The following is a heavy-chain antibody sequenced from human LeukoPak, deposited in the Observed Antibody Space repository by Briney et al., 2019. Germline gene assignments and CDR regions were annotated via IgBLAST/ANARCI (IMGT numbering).Heavy chain of an antibody. J-gene: IGHJ4*02. CDR1: GFTFSEYA. Sequence: PGGSRRLSCPAAGFTFSEYAMHWVRQAPGKGREWVAVISYDGRQKYYGDSVKGRFTISRDNPKNTLYLQMNSLRDDDTAVYYCARVFLERLTSGYFDNWGQGTLVTVSS. CDR3: ARVFLERLTSGYFDN. D-gene: IGHD3-3*01. CDR2: ISYDGRQK. V-gene: IGHV3-30-3*01.